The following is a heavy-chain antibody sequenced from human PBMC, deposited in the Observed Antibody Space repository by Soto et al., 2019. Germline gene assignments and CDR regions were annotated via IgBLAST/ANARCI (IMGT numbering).Heavy chain of an antibody. CDR3: ARVGLDYCSSTSCSDYYYYYYMDV. J-gene: IGHJ6*03. CDR1: GFTFSSYW. D-gene: IGHD2-2*01. Sequence: GGSLRLSCAASGFTFSSYWMSWVRQAPGKGLEWVANIKQDGSEKYYVDSVKGRFTISRDNAKNSLYLQMNSLRAEDTAVYYCARVGLDYCSSTSCSDYYYYYYMDVWGKGTTVTVSS. V-gene: IGHV3-7*01. CDR2: IKQDGSEK.